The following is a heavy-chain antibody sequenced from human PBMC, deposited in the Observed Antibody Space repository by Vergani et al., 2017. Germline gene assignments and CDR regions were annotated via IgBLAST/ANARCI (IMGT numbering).Heavy chain of an antibody. CDR1: GGSISSGDHC. CDR2: IFYSGTT. J-gene: IGHJ5*02. CDR3: ARGNCGVNCPKYNWLAP. D-gene: IGHD2-21*01. V-gene: IGHV4-31*11. Sequence: QVQLQESGPGVVKPSQTLSLTCAVSGGSISSGDHCWTWIRQRPGKGLEWIGYIFYSGTTYDNPSLRSRLTMSIDTSRSQFSLSLSSVTAADTAVYYCARGNCGVNCPKYNWLAPWGRGILVTVSS.